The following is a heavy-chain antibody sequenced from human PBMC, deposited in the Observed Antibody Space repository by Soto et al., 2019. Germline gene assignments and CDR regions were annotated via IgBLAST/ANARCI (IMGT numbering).Heavy chain of an antibody. Sequence: QVQLVQSGAEVQKPGASVKVSCRTSGYTFTHYYIHWVRQAPGQGLEWLGIINPASGSTNYAQDLKGRVTLTMDTSTTTVYMELRGLRAEDTANFYCARDLAGGDHWGQGTLVNVSS. CDR3: ARDLAGGDH. J-gene: IGHJ4*02. V-gene: IGHV1-46*04. D-gene: IGHD3-3*02. CDR1: GYTFTHYY. CDR2: INPASGST.